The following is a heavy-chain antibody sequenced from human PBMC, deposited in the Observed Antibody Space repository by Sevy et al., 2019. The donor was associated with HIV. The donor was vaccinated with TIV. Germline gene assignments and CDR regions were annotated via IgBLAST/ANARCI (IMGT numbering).Heavy chain of an antibody. CDR3: VKESAVTTGAFDI. J-gene: IGHJ3*02. V-gene: IGHV3-64D*06. Sequence: GGYLRLSCSASGFTFSSYAMHWVRQAPGKGLEYVSAISSNGGSTYYADSVKGRFTISRDNSKNTLYLQMSSLRAEDTAVYYCVKESAVTTGAFDIWGQGTMVTVSS. D-gene: IGHD4-17*01. CDR1: GFTFSSYA. CDR2: ISSNGGST.